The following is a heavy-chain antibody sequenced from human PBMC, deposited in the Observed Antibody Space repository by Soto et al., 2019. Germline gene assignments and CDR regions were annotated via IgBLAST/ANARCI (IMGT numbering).Heavy chain of an antibody. CDR1: GFSFNSYG. CDR2: ISYDGRNK. Sequence: QVQVVESGGGVVQPGRSLRLSCAASGFSFNSYGMHWVRQAPGKGLEWVAIISYDGRNKYYADSVKGRFTISRDSPKKQLYLQMNSLRAEDTAVYYCAKGGSSSARYFDAWGQGALVTVSP. D-gene: IGHD6-6*01. CDR3: AKGGSSSARYFDA. V-gene: IGHV3-30*18. J-gene: IGHJ5*02.